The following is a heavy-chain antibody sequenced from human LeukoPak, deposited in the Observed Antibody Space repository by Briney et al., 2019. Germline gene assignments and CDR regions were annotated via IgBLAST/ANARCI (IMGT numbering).Heavy chain of an antibody. CDR3: ARSGLIRGVSYYYYYYYMDV. CDR2: IIPIFGTA. J-gene: IGHJ6*03. V-gene: IGHV1-69*13. Sequence: SVKVSCKASGGTFSSYAISWVRQAPGQGLEWMGGIIPIFGTANYAQKFQGRVTITADESTSTAYMELSSLGSEDTAVYYCARSGLIRGVSYYYYYYYMDVWGKGTTVTISS. D-gene: IGHD3-10*01. CDR1: GGTFSSYA.